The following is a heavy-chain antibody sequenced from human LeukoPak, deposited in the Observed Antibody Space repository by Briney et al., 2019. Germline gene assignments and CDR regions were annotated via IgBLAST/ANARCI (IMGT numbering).Heavy chain of an antibody. CDR2: ISSSSSYI. CDR1: GFTFNSYS. J-gene: IGHJ1*01. Sequence: GGSLRLSCAASGFTFNSYSMNWVRQAPGKGLEWVSSISSSSSYIYYADSVKGRFTISRDNAKNSLYLQMNSLRAEDTAVYYCARDSAVDCSGGSCYSDFQHWGQGTLVTVSS. CDR3: ARDSAVDCSGGSCYSDFQH. D-gene: IGHD2-15*01. V-gene: IGHV3-21*01.